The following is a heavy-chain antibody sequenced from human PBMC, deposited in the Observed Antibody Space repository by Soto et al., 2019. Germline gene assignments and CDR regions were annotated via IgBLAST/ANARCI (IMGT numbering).Heavy chain of an antibody. CDR2: TYYRSKWYN. V-gene: IGHV6-1*01. J-gene: IGHJ5*02. CDR1: VYSVSSNSAA. Sequence: SQTLSLTCAISVYSVSSNSAAWNWIIQSPSRGLEWLGRTYYRSKWYNDYAVSVKSRITINPDTSKNQFSLQLNSVTPEDTAVYYCARWTLRPEANWFEPWGQATLVIVSS. CDR3: ARWTLRPEANWFEP.